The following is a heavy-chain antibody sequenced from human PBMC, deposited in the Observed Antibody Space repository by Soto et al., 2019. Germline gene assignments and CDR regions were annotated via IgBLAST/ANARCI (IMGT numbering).Heavy chain of an antibody. D-gene: IGHD6-6*01. V-gene: IGHV3-49*04. J-gene: IGHJ4*02. Sequence: GGSLRLSCTASGFTFGDYAMSWVRQAPGKGPEWVGFIRSKAYGGTTEYAASVKGRFTISRDDSKSIAYLQMNSLKTEDTAVYYCTRAVALISSSPLRFDYWRQGTLVTVSS. CDR2: IRSKAYGGTT. CDR1: GFTFGDYA. CDR3: TRAVALISSSPLRFDY.